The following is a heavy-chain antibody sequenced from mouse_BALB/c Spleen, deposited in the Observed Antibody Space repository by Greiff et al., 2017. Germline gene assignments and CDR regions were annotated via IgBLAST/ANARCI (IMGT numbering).Heavy chain of an antibody. V-gene: IGHV5-6*01. J-gene: IGHJ2*01. CDR1: GFTFSSYG. CDR2: ISSGGSYT. CDR3: ASYYYGSSYLDY. Sequence: EVKLVESGGDLVKPGGSLKLSCAASGFTFSSYGMSWVRQTPDKRLEWVATISSGGSYTYYPDSVKGRFTISRDNAKNTLYLQMSSLKSEDTAMYYCASYYYGSSYLDYWGQGTTLTVSS. D-gene: IGHD1-1*01.